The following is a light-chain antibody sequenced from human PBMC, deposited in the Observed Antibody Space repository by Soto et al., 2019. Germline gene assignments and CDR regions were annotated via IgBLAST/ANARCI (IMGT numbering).Light chain of an antibody. J-gene: IGKJ1*01. CDR1: QSVSNNY. V-gene: IGKV3-20*01. CDR3: QQYGTSPT. Sequence: EIVLTQSPGTLSLSPGEIATLSCRASQSVSNNYLAWYQQKPGQAPRRLIFGASGRATGIPDRFSGSGSGTDFTLTISRLEPEEFAVYYCQQYGTSPTFGQGTKVEIK. CDR2: GAS.